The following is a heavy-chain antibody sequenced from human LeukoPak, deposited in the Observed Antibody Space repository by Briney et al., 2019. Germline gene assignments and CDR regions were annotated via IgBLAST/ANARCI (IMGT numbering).Heavy chain of an antibody. V-gene: IGHV3-21*01. D-gene: IGHD2-21*01. J-gene: IGHJ6*02. CDR1: GFTFSSYS. CDR3: ARPFRDYIAVDGMDV. Sequence: PGGSLRLSCTASGFTFSSYSMNWVRQAPGKGLQWVSSISSSISYMYYADSVKGRFTISRDNAKNSLYLQMNSLRAEDTAVYYCARPFRDYIAVDGMDVWGQGTTVTVSS. CDR2: ISSSISYM.